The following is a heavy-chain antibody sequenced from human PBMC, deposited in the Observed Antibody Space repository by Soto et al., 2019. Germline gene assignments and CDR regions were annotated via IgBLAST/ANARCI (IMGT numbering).Heavy chain of an antibody. CDR2: ISSSGSTI. CDR1: GFTFSSYE. CDR3: AKVKGNAFDM. V-gene: IGHV3-48*03. Sequence: GGSLRLSCAASGFTFSSYEMNWVRQAPGKGLEWVSYISSSGSTIYYADSVKGRFAIPRDNTKNSLYLQMNSLRAEDTAVYYCAKVKGNAFDMWGQVSMVTVSS. J-gene: IGHJ3*02.